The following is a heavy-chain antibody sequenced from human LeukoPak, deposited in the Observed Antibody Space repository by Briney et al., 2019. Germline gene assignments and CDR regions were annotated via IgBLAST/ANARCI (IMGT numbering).Heavy chain of an antibody. Sequence: ASVKVSCKASGGTFSSYAISWVRQAPGQGLEWMGWISAYNGNTNYAQKLQGRVTMTTDTSTSTAYMELRSLRSDDTAVYYCAKATVTPSGWFDPWGQGTLVTVSS. CDR3: AKATVTPSGWFDP. CDR1: GGTFSSYA. J-gene: IGHJ5*02. V-gene: IGHV1-18*01. CDR2: ISAYNGNT. D-gene: IGHD4-17*01.